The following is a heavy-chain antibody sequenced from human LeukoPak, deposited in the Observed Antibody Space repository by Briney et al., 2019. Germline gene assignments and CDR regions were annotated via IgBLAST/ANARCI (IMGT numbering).Heavy chain of an antibody. D-gene: IGHD3-10*01. CDR3: ARGGYYYGLGSYYINVPNTQGNWFDP. V-gene: IGHV1-2*02. CDR1: GYTFTGYY. CDR2: INPNSGGT. J-gene: IGHJ5*02. Sequence: ASVKVSCKASGYTFTGYYMHWVRQAPGQGLEWMGWINPNSGGTNYAQKFQGRVTMTRDTSISTAYMELSRLRSDDTAVYYCARGGYYYGLGSYYINVPNTQGNWFDPWGQGTLVTVSS.